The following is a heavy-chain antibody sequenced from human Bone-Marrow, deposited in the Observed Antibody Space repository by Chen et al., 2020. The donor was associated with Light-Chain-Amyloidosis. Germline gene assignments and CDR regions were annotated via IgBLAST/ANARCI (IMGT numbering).Heavy chain of an antibody. CDR2: IWFDGSNK. CDR1: GFTFSTYG. CDR3: ARDLRKGYYFDY. J-gene: IGHJ4*02. V-gene: IGHV3-33*08. Sequence: QVQLVESGGGVVQPGRSLRLSCAASGFTFSTYGMHWVRQAPGKGLEWVAVIWFDGSNKNYVDSVKGRFTISRDNSKNTLYLQMNSLRAEDTAVYYCARDLRKGYYFDYWGQGTLVTVSS.